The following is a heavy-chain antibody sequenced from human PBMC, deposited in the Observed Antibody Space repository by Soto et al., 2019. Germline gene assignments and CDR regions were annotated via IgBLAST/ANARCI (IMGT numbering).Heavy chain of an antibody. CDR1: GFTFSSYA. J-gene: IGHJ4*02. Sequence: QVQLVESGRGVVQPGRSLRLSCAASGFTFSSYAMHWVRQAPGKGLEWVAVISYDGSNKYYADSGKGRFTISRDNSKNPLYLQMNSLRAEDTAVYYCARDGEAVNYKPYDFDYWGQGTLVTVSS. CDR2: ISYDGSNK. CDR3: ARDGEAVNYKPYDFDY. D-gene: IGHD4-4*01. V-gene: IGHV3-30-3*01.